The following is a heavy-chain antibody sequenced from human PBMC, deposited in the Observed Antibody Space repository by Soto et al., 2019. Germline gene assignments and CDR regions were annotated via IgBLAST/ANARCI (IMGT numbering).Heavy chain of an antibody. Sequence: QVHLVQSGAEVKKPGSSVKVSCKASGGSFSNYIFAWVRQAPGQGLEWMGGTIPMFATAQYAQKLQGRVTMTADESTSTVYMDLTSLTSDDTAVYYCARGLFGQQWLVGFDTWGQGTLVTVSS. CDR1: GGSFSNYI. D-gene: IGHD6-19*01. CDR3: ARGLFGQQWLVGFDT. J-gene: IGHJ4*02. CDR2: TIPMFATA. V-gene: IGHV1-69*01.